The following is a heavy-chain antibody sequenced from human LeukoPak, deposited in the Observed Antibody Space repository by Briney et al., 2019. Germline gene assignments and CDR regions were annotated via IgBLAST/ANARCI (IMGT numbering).Heavy chain of an antibody. V-gene: IGHV3-30*04. D-gene: IGHD5-24*01. J-gene: IGHJ3*02. CDR3: AEMGALDI. Sequence: PGRSLRLSCAASGFTFSSSAMHWVRQAPGKGLEWVAAISYDGSNKYYADSVKGRFSVSRDNAKKSLFLQMNSLRAEDTAVYYCAEMGALDIWGQGTMVTVSS. CDR1: GFTFSSSA. CDR2: ISYDGSNK.